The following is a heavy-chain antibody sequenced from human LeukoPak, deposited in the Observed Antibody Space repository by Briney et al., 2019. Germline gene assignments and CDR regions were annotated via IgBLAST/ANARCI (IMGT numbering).Heavy chain of an antibody. Sequence: PEASVKVSCKASGYTFTGYYMHWVRQAPGQGLEWMGWINPNSGGTNYAQKFQGRVTMTRDTSISTAYMELSRLRSDDTAVYYCARARIDSSGYYYPDYWGQGTLVTVSS. CDR3: ARARIDSSGYYYPDY. D-gene: IGHD3-22*01. CDR2: INPNSGGT. V-gene: IGHV1-2*02. CDR1: GYTFTGYY. J-gene: IGHJ4*02.